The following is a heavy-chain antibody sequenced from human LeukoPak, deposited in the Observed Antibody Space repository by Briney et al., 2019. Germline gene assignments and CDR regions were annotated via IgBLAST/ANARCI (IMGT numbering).Heavy chain of an antibody. J-gene: IGHJ6*02. D-gene: IGHD6-19*01. CDR2: ISGDGGST. CDR3: ARSGGWYYYGMDV. Sequence: GVSLRLSCAASGFTFDDYAMHWVRQAPGKGLEWVSLISGDGGSTYYADSVKGRFTISRDNAKNSLYLQMNSLRAEDTALYYCARSGGWYYYGMDVWGQGTTVTVSS. CDR1: GFTFDDYA. V-gene: IGHV3-43*02.